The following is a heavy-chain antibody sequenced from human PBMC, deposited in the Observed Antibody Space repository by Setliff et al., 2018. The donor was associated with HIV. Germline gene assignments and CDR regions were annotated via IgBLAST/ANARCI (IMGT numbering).Heavy chain of an antibody. CDR3: ARHVYSSGWGYVYHLDS. CDR1: GDSISSGFYY. J-gene: IGHJ4*02. CDR2: KYNGGST. D-gene: IGHD6-19*01. Sequence: PSETLSLTCTLSGDSISSGFYYWGWIRQPPGKGLEWIGSKYNGGSTNYSPSLKSRVTISVDTSKNQFSLKLKSVTAADTAVYFCARHVYSSGWGYVYHLDSWGQGTLVTVSS. V-gene: IGHV4-39*01.